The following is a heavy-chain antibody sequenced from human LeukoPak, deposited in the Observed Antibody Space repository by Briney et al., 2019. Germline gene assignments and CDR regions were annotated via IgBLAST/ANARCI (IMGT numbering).Heavy chain of an antibody. Sequence: PSETLSLTCTVSGGYISSYYWSWIRQPPGKGLEWIGRIYTSGSTNYNPSLKSRVTMSVDTSKNQFSLKLSSVTAADTAVYYCARFMVRGVIGWFDPWGQGTLVTVSS. CDR3: ARFMVRGVIGWFDP. CDR1: GGYISSYY. J-gene: IGHJ5*02. V-gene: IGHV4-4*07. D-gene: IGHD3-10*01. CDR2: IYTSGST.